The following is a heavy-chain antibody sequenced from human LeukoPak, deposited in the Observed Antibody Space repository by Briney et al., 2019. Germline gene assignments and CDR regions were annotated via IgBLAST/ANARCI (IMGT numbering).Heavy chain of an antibody. CDR1: GFTFSSYA. Sequence: GGSLRLSCAASGFTFSSYAMSWVRRAPGKGLEWVSAISGSGGSTYYADSVKGRFTISRDNPKNTLYLQMNSLRAEDTAVYYTKALDGSGWFRGGDYWGQGTLVTVSS. V-gene: IGHV3-23*01. CDR2: ISGSGGST. J-gene: IGHJ4*02. CDR3: KALDGSGWFRGGDY. D-gene: IGHD6-19*01.